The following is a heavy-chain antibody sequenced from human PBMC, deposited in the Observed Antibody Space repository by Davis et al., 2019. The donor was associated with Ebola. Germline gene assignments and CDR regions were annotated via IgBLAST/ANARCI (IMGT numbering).Heavy chain of an antibody. CDR2: ISGSGGST. CDR3: AKDPNGDYVRGNYFDY. CDR1: GFTFDDYA. D-gene: IGHD4-17*01. J-gene: IGHJ4*02. V-gene: IGHV3-23*01. Sequence: GESLKISCAASGFTFDDYAMHWVRQAPGKGLEWVSAISGSGGSTYYADSVKGRFTISRDNSKNTLYLQMNSLRAEDTAVYYCAKDPNGDYVRGNYFDYWGQGTLVTVSS.